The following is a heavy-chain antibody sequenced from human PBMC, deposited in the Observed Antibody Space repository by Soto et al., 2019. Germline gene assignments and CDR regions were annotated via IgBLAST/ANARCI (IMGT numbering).Heavy chain of an antibody. CDR1: GFTFSSYG. V-gene: IGHV3-30*18. CDR3: ANKGTLMGVQHWDWYFDL. J-gene: IGHJ2*01. CDR2: ISYDGSNK. D-gene: IGHD6-19*01. Sequence: QVQLVESGGGVVQPGRSLRLSCAASGFTFSSYGMHWVRQAPGKGLEWVAVISYDGSNKYYADSVKGRFTISRDNSKNTRYLQMNSLRAEDTAVYYCANKGTLMGVQHWDWYFDLWGRGTLVTVSS.